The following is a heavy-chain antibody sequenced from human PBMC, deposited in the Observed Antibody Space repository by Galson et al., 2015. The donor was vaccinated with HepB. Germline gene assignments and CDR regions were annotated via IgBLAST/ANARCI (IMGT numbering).Heavy chain of an antibody. V-gene: IGHV3-21*01. CDR2: ITSSSGYI. Sequence: SLRLSCAASGFTFSSYSMNWVRQAPGKGLEWVSSITSSSGYIYYADSVKGRFTISRDNAKNSLYLQTNSLRAEDTAVYYCARDGGTDWLFRYFDLWGRGTLVTVSS. CDR3: ARDGGTDWLFRYFDL. J-gene: IGHJ2*01. CDR1: GFTFSSYS. D-gene: IGHD3-16*01.